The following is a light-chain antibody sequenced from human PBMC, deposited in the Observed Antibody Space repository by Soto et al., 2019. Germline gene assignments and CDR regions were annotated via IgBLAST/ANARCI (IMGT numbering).Light chain of an antibody. Sequence: EIVLTQSPGTLSLSPGESATLSCRASQSVSSRYVAWYQQKPGQAPRLLIYGASSRATDIPDRFSGSGSGTDFTLTSSRLDPEDFAVYYCQQYGSSQSFGQGNKVEI. CDR3: QQYGSSQS. CDR2: GAS. V-gene: IGKV3-20*01. CDR1: QSVSSRY. J-gene: IGKJ1*01.